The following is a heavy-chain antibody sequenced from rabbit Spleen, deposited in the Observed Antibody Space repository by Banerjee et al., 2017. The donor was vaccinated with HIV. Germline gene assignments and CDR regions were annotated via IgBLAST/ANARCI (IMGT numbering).Heavy chain of an antibody. CDR2: IYTGSSGST. D-gene: IGHD2-1*01. Sequence: QEQLEESGGGLVKPGGTLTLTCKASGIDFSSYYYMCWVRQAPGKGLELIAGIYTGSSGSTYYANWAKGRFTISRTSSTTVTLEMTSLTAADTATYFCARGSAAMTMVIIGFYLNLWGPGTLVTVS. CDR1: GIDFSSYYY. V-gene: IGHV1S45*01. J-gene: IGHJ4*01. CDR3: ARGSAAMTMVIIGFYLNL.